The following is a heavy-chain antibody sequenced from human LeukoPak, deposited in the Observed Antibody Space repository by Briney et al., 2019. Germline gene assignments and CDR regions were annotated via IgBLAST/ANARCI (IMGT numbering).Heavy chain of an antibody. V-gene: IGHV4-39*01. CDR3: ARRLSGPLDY. CDR2: IYYSGST. CDR1: GGSISSSNYY. Sequence: SETLSLTCTVSGGSISSSNYYWGRIRQPPGKGLEWIGSIYYSGSTYYNPSLKSRVTISVDTSKNQFSLKLSSVTAADTAVYYCARRLSGPLDYWGQGTLVTVSS. J-gene: IGHJ4*02. D-gene: IGHD3-16*01.